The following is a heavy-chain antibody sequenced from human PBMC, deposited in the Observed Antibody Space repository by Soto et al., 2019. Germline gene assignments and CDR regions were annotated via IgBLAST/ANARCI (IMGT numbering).Heavy chain of an antibody. J-gene: IGHJ4*02. CDR2: VYDDGST. CDR1: GFTVRNNY. Sequence: EVHLVESGGGLVQPGGSLRLACAASGFTVRNNYMSWARQAPGKGLEWVSVVYDDGSTYYAGSVKGRFTISRDNSKNTVSLQMNSLRAEDTAVYYCARGHYGSLPGYFDYWGQGTLVTVSS. D-gene: IGHD3-10*01. V-gene: IGHV3-66*01. CDR3: ARGHYGSLPGYFDY.